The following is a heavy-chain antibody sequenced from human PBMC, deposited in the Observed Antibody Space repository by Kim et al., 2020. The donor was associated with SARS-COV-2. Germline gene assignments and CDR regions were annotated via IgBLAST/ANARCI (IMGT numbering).Heavy chain of an antibody. CDR3: VRDRGRGTSPSESGFDV. CDR2: INTDGTTV. CDR1: GFIFSSYE. Sequence: GGSLRLSCAASGFIFSSYEINWVRQAPGNGLEWVSYINTDGTTVYYADSVQGRFTISRDNAKNSLYLQMNSLAVDDTAVYYCVRDRGRGTSPSESGFDVWGQGTMVTVSS. V-gene: IGHV3-48*03. J-gene: IGHJ3*01. D-gene: IGHD3-10*01.